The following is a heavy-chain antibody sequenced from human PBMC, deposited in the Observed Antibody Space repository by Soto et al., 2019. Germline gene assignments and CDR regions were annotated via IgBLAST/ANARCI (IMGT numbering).Heavy chain of an antibody. CDR3: ANAADRAMFTHYYGMDV. CDR2: ISYDGSNK. Sequence: QVQLVESGGGVVQPGRSLRLSCAASGFTFSRYGMHWVRQAPGKGLEWVAVISYDGSNKYYGDSVKGRFTISRDNSKNTLNLQMNSLRVEDTAVYYCANAADRAMFTHYYGMDVWGQGTTVTVSS. J-gene: IGHJ6*02. CDR1: GFTFSRYG. D-gene: IGHD5-18*01. V-gene: IGHV3-30*18.